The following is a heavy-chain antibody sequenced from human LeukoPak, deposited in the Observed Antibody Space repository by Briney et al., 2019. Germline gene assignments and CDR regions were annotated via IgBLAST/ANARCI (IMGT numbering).Heavy chain of an antibody. CDR2: ISGSGATT. Sequence: GGSLRLSCAASGFTFSSDAMTWVRQAPGKGLEWVSAISGSGATTYYADSVKGRFTISRDNSKNTLYLQMNSLRAEDTAVYYCANPGLGDYWGQGTLVTVSS. CDR3: ANPGLGDY. D-gene: IGHD6-19*01. CDR1: GFTFSSDA. J-gene: IGHJ4*02. V-gene: IGHV3-23*01.